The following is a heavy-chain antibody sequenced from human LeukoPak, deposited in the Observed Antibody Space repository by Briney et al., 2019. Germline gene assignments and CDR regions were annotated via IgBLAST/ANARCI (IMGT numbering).Heavy chain of an antibody. CDR3: ARDRRITIFGVVRTSMIDY. CDR2: IYYSGST. J-gene: IGHJ4*02. CDR1: GGSISSYY. V-gene: IGHV4-59*06. Sequence: SETLSLTCAVYGGSISSYYWSWIRQPPGKGLEWIGYIYYSGSTYYNPSLKSRVTISVDTSKNQFSLKLSSVTAADTAVYYCARDRRITIFGVVRTSMIDYWGQGTLVTVSS. D-gene: IGHD3-3*01.